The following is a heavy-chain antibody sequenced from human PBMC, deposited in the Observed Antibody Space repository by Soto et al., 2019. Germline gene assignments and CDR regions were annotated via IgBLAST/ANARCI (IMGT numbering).Heavy chain of an antibody. V-gene: IGHV3-48*01. J-gene: IGHJ4*02. CDR2: ISSSSFTI. CDR3: ARDNNDFWSGHFDS. Sequence: EVHLVESGGRLVQPGGSLRLSCAASGFRFSDYSMNWVRQAPGRGLEWVSYISSSSFTIHYADSVEGRFAISRDNAKNSLYLKMNSLRVEDTAVYYGARDNNDFWSGHFDSWGQGALVTVSS. CDR1: GFRFSDYS. D-gene: IGHD3-3*01.